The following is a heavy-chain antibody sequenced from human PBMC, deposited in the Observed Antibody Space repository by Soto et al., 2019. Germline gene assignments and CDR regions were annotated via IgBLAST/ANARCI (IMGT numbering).Heavy chain of an antibody. CDR2: INPNSGGT. J-gene: IGHJ6*02. V-gene: IGHV1-2*04. CDR3: ARGQRFLEWLLSRSYGMDV. Sequence: SVEVSFKASGYTFTGYYMHWVRQAPGQGLEWMGWINPNSGGTNYAQKFQGWVTMTRDTSISTAYMELSRLRSDDTAVYYCARGQRFLEWLLSRSYGMDVWGQGTTVTVSS. D-gene: IGHD3-3*01. CDR1: GYTFTGYY.